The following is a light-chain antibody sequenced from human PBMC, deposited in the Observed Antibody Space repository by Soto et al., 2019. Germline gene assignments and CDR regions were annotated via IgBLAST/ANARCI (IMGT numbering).Light chain of an antibody. CDR3: QEYGSSTGS. Sequence: EIVLTQSPGTLSLSPGERATLSCRASQSVSSSYLAWYQQKPGQAPRLPIDGASSRATSIPDRFSGSRSGTGFNLTNSSPETDYVAVYYEQEYGSSTGSFRKGTQVEIK. V-gene: IGKV3-20*01. CDR2: GAS. J-gene: IGKJ1*01. CDR1: QSVSSSY.